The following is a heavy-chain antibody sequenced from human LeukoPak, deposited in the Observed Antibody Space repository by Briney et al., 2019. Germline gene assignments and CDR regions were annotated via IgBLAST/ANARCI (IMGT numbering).Heavy chain of an antibody. Sequence: SETLSLTCAVYGGSFSGYYWSWIRQPPGKGLEWIGEINHSGSTNYNPSLKSRVTISVDTSKNQFSLKLSSVTAADTAVYYCANMVGGGYYYYGMDVWGKGTTVTVSS. J-gene: IGHJ6*04. CDR1: GGSFSGYY. V-gene: IGHV4-34*01. CDR3: ANMVGGGYYYYGMDV. CDR2: INHSGST. D-gene: IGHD3-10*01.